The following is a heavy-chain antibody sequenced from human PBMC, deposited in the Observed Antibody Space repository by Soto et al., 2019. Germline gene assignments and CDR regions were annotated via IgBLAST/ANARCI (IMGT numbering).Heavy chain of an antibody. CDR3: ARDQTGITTTGGGRIDY. J-gene: IGHJ4*02. D-gene: IGHD6-13*01. V-gene: IGHV3-30-3*01. CDR1: GFTFSSHA. CDR2: ISYDGSNK. Sequence: QVQLVESGGGAVQPGRSLRLSCAASGFTFSSHALHWVRQAPGKGLECVAIISYDGSNKYYGDSVRGLLTISRDNSKNTIYLQTNSLRAEDTAVYYCARDQTGITTTGGGRIDYWGQGTLVTVSS.